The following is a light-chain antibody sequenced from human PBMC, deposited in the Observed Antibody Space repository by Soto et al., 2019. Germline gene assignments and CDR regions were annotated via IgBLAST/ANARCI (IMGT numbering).Light chain of an antibody. J-gene: IGKJ1*01. CDR1: QSVDNN. CDR3: QQFYTWPQT. Sequence: ETVLTQSPATLPVSPGERATLSCRASQSVDNNLAWYQQKPGQAPRLLIYGASTRATGIPARFSGSGSGTDFTLTISSLQSEDFAVYFCQQFYTWPQTFGHGTRVEI. CDR2: GAS. V-gene: IGKV3-15*01.